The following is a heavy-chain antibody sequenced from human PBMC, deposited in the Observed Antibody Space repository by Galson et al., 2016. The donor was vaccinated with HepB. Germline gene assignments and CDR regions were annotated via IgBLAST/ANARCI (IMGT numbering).Heavy chain of an antibody. V-gene: IGHV3-11*01. D-gene: IGHD3-10*01. J-gene: IGHJ3*01. CDR3: ATGSNYVIVPGSFEF. Sequence: SLRLSCAASGLTFRDHYMSWIRQVPGKGLEWIAYISNTGNTIYYADSVKGRFTISRDNAKNSVFLQMNSLRADDTAPYYCATGSNYVIVPGSFEFWGQGTLVTVSS. CDR2: ISNTGNTI. CDR1: GLTFRDHY.